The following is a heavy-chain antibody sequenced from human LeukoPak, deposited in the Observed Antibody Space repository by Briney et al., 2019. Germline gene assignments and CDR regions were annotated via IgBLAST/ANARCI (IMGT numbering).Heavy chain of an antibody. CDR3: SKITLPTIAWYLDL. CDR1: GYTCTSNY. V-gene: IGHV1-46*01. J-gene: IGHJ2*01. Sequence: DSVKLSCKASGYTCTSNYIHWVPQAPGQGPEWMGIIHPSGGSTSYAQNFQGRVTMTKDTSTSTVYMDLSSLRSEDTALYYWSKITLPTIAWYLDLWGRGTLVTVSS. CDR2: IHPSGGST. D-gene: IGHD2/OR15-2a*01.